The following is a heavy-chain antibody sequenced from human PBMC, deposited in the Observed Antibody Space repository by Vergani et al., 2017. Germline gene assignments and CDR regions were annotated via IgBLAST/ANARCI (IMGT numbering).Heavy chain of an antibody. D-gene: IGHD5-12*01. Sequence: VQLVESGGGLVQPGRSLRLSCAASGFTFDDYAMHWVRQAPGKGLEWVSGISWNSGSIGYADSVKGRFTISRDNAKNSLYLQMNSLRAEDTALYYCAKANPRNSGYDYLYYYHAMDVWGQGTTVTVSS. V-gene: IGHV3-9*01. J-gene: IGHJ6*02. CDR2: ISWNSGSI. CDR3: AKANPRNSGYDYLYYYHAMDV. CDR1: GFTFDDYA.